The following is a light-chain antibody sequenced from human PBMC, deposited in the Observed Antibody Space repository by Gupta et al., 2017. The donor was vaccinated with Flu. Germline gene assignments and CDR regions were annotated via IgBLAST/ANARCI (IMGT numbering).Light chain of an antibody. CDR3: QQSHSVPTA. CDR2: AAS. Sequence: DIQMTQSPSSLSASVGDRVNITCRASQSITIYLNWYQQKPGKAPKLLIYAASTLQSGVPSRFSGSGSGTDFTLTISSLQSEDFAIYYCQQSHSVPTAFGQGTRLEI. V-gene: IGKV1-39*01. J-gene: IGKJ5*01. CDR1: QSITIY.